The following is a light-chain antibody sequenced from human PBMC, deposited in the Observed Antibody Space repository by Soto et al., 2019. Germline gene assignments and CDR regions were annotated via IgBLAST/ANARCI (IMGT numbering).Light chain of an antibody. Sequence: QSVLTQPPSVSEAPGQRVTISCTGSSSNIVAGYDVHWYHQLPGTAPKLLIYGNSNRPSGVPDRFSGSKSFTSASLAITGLQAEDDADYYCQSYDSSLSGSHVVFGGGTKLTVL. CDR1: SSNIVAGYD. CDR3: QSYDSSLSGSHVV. CDR2: GNS. J-gene: IGLJ2*01. V-gene: IGLV1-40*01.